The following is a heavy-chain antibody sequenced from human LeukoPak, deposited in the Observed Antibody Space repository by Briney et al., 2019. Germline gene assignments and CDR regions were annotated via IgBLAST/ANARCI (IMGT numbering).Heavy chain of an antibody. CDR3: ARVNYDSSGYYPGDAFDI. V-gene: IGHV4-4*07. J-gene: IGHJ3*02. Sequence: PSETLSLTCTVSGGSISSYYWSWIRQPAGKGLEWIGRIYTSGSTNYNPSLKSRVTMSVDTSKNQFSLKLSSVTAADAALYYCARVNYDSSGYYPGDAFDIWGQGTMVTVSS. D-gene: IGHD3-22*01. CDR2: IYTSGST. CDR1: GGSISSYY.